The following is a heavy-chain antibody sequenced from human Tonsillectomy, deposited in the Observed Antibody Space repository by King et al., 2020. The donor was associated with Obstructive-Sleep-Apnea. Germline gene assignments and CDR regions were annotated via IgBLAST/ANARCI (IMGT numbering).Heavy chain of an antibody. CDR3: ARVVVVPAAIQYFDY. V-gene: IGHV4-38-2*02. CDR2: IYHSGST. J-gene: IGHJ4*02. CDR1: GYSISSGYY. D-gene: IGHD2-2*01. Sequence: QLQESGPGLVKPSETLSLTCTVSGYSISSGYYWGWIRQPPGKGLEWIGGIYHSGSTYYNPSLKSRVTISVDTSKNQFSLKLSSVTAADTAVYYCARVVVVPAAIQYFDYWGQGTLVTVSS.